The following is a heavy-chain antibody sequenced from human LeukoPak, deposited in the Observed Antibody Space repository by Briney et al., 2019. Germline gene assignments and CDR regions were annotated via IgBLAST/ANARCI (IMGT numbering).Heavy chain of an antibody. D-gene: IGHD4-11*01. CDR1: GGSISSSSYY. J-gene: IGHJ6*02. V-gene: IGHV4-39*07. CDR2: IYYSGST. CDR3: ARGPRSTVSPKYHGMDV. Sequence: KPSETLSLTCTVSGGSISSSSYYWGWIRQPPGKGLEWIGSIYYSGSTYYDPSLKSRVTISVDTSKNQFSLKLSSVTAADTAVYYCARGPRSTVSPKYHGMDVWGQGTTVTVSS.